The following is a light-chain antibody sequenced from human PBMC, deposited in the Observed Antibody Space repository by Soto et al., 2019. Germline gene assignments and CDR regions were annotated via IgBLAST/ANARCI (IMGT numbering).Light chain of an antibody. V-gene: IGLV1-47*01. J-gene: IGLJ2*01. Sequence: QSVLTQPPSASGTPGQRVTISCSGSTSNIGKNYVYWYQQLPGTAPKLLIYRNNQRPPGVPDRFSGSKSGTSASLAISGLRSEDEADYYCAAWDDSLSGPVFGGGTKLTVL. CDR3: AAWDDSLSGPV. CDR1: TSNIGKNY. CDR2: RNN.